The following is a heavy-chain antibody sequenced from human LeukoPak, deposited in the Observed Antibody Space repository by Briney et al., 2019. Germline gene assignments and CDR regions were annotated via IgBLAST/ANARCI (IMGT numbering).Heavy chain of an antibody. CDR3: AREGYSSSWYRPSYFDY. Sequence: SETLSLTCTVSGGSISSYYWSWIRQPAGKGLEWIGRIYTSGSTNYNPSLKSRVTMSVDTSKNQSSLKLSSVTAADTAVYYCAREGYSSSWYRPSYFDYWGQGTLVTVSS. J-gene: IGHJ4*02. D-gene: IGHD6-13*01. CDR1: GGSISSYY. V-gene: IGHV4-4*07. CDR2: IYTSGST.